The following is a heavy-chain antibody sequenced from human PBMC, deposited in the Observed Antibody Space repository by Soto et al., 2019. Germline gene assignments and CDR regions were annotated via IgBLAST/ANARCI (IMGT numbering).Heavy chain of an antibody. CDR3: ARHSSSTGGWFDP. V-gene: IGHV4-59*08. D-gene: IGHD6-6*01. CDR2: IYYSGST. Sequence: SETLSLTCTVSGGSISSYYWSWIRQPPGKGLEWIGYIYYSGSTNYNPSLKSRVTLSVDTSKNQFSLKLSSVTAADTAVYYCARHSSSTGGWFDPWGQGTLVTVSS. CDR1: GGSISSYY. J-gene: IGHJ5*02.